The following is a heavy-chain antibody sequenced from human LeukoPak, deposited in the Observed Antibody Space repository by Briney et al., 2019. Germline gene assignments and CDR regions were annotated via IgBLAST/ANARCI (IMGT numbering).Heavy chain of an antibody. D-gene: IGHD2-2*01. Sequence: SETLSLTCTVSGGSISSYYWSWIRQPAGKGLEWIGRIYTSGSTNYNPSLKSRVTMSVDTSKNQFSLKLSSVTAADTAVYYCARLALRTVHYYMDVWGKGTTVTVSS. CDR3: ARLALRTVHYYMDV. J-gene: IGHJ6*03. CDR1: GGSISSYY. CDR2: IYTSGST. V-gene: IGHV4-4*07.